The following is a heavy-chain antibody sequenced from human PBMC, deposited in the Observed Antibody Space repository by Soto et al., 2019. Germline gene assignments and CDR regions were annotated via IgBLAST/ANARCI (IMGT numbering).Heavy chain of an antibody. CDR3: AYEAGYYDSSGYYHWGPFDY. CDR1: GGTFSSYA. Sequence: QVQLVQSGAEVKKPGSSVKVSCKASGGTFSSYAISWVRQAPGQGLEWMGGIIPIFGTANYVQKFQGRVTITADESRSTAYMELSSLRSEDTAVYYCAYEAGYYDSSGYYHWGPFDYWGQGTLVTVSS. V-gene: IGHV1-69*01. D-gene: IGHD3-22*01. CDR2: IIPIFGTA. J-gene: IGHJ4*02.